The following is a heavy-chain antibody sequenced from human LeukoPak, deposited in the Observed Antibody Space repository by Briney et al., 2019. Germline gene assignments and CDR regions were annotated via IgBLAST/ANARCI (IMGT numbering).Heavy chain of an antibody. D-gene: IGHD2-15*01. CDR3: ARVQGGGGFDY. V-gene: IGHV1-46*01. CDR2: INPSGGST. Sequence: ASVKVSCKASGYTFTSYGISWVRQAPGQGLEWMGIINPSGGSTSYAQKFQGRVTMTRDTSTSTVYMELSSLRSEDTAVYYCARVQGGGGFDYWGQGTLVTVSS. CDR1: GYTFTSYG. J-gene: IGHJ4*02.